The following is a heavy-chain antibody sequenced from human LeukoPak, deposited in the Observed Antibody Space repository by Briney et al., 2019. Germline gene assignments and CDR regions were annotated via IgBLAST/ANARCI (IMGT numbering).Heavy chain of an antibody. J-gene: IGHJ4*02. D-gene: IGHD2-2*01. CDR3: AGYAGAPSTFDY. V-gene: IGHV3-21*01. CDR1: GFIFSSYS. CDR2: ISSSSSYI. Sequence: GGSLRLSCAASGFIFSSYSMNWVRQAPGKGLEWVSSISSSSSYIYYADSVKGRFTISRDNAKNSLYLQMNSLRAEDTAVYYCAGYAGAPSTFDYWGQGTLVTVSS.